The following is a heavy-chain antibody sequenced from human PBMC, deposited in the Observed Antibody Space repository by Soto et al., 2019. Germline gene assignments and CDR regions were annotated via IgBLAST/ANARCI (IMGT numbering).Heavy chain of an antibody. CDR2: IYYSGST. CDR1: GASIRPGDPY. D-gene: IGHD3-9*01. Sequence: TLSLPSTVSGASIRPGDPYWSCIRQPTGKGLEWIGYIYYSGSTYYNPSLKSRVTISVDSSKNQFSLKLTSVTAANTAVYCCARVDILTVYGCVDVWGQGTTVTVSS. V-gene: IGHV4-30-4*08. CDR3: ARVDILTVYGCVDV. J-gene: IGHJ6*02.